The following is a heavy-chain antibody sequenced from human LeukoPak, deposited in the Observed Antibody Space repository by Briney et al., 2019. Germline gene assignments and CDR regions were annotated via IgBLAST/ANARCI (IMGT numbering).Heavy chain of an antibody. CDR1: GLTVSSNY. CDR2: TYSGGST. V-gene: IGHV3-66*01. CDR3: ARARPPDY. J-gene: IGHJ4*02. Sequence: GGSLRLSCAASGLTVSSNYMTWVRQAPGKGLEWVSVTYSGGSTYYADSVKDRFTISRDTAKNTVNLQMNSLRVEDTAVYYCARARPPDYWGQGTLVTVSS.